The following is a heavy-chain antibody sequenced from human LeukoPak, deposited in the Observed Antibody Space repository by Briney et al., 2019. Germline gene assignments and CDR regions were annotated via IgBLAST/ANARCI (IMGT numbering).Heavy chain of an antibody. CDR1: GFTFSSYG. Sequence: PGGSLRLSCAASGFTFSSYGMSWVRQAAGKGLEWVAVISYDGSNKYYADSVKGRFTISRDNSKNTLYLQMNSLRAEDTAVYYCAKDGGRPLISARVQQWLKVGGYFDYWGQGTLVTVSS. CDR3: AKDGGRPLISARVQQWLKVGGYFDY. V-gene: IGHV3-30*18. J-gene: IGHJ4*02. CDR2: ISYDGSNK. D-gene: IGHD6-19*01.